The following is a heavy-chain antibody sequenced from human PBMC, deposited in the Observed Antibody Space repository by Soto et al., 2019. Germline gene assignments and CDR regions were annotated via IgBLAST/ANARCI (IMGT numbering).Heavy chain of an antibody. V-gene: IGHV3-23*01. Sequence: EVQLLESGGGLVQPGGSLRLSCAAPGFTFSRYAMSWVRQAPGKGLEWVSGISGSGGSTDYADYVKGRFTISRHNSKNPLYLQMNSLIAEDTAVYYCAPRVPFDYWGQGTLVTVSS. CDR3: APRVPFDY. CDR1: GFTFSRYA. CDR2: ISGSGGST. J-gene: IGHJ4*02.